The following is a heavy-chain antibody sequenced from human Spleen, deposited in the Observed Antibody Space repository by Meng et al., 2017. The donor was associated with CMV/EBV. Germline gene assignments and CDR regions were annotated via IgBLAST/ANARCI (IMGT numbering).Heavy chain of an antibody. Sequence: GESLKISCAASGFTVSSNYMSWVRQAPGKGLEWVSAISGSGGSTYYADSVKGRFTISRDNSKNTLYLQMNSLRAEDTAVYYCARHHGRNWGQGTLVTVSS. V-gene: IGHV3-53*05. D-gene: IGHD1-1*01. J-gene: IGHJ4*02. CDR1: GFTVSSNY. CDR3: ARHHGRN. CDR2: ISGSGGST.